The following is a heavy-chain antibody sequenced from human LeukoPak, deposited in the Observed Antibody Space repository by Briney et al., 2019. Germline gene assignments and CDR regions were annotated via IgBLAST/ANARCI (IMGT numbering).Heavy chain of an antibody. CDR1: GFTFSSYV. D-gene: IGHD6-13*01. Sequence: PGRSLRLSCAASGFTFSSYVMHWVRQAPGKGLEWVAIISYDGSNEYYADSVKGRFTIFRDTSKNTLYLQMNSLRAEDTAVYYCAKSDTPWGSWYYFDYWGQGTLVTVSP. V-gene: IGHV3-30*04. CDR3: AKSDTPWGSWYYFDY. J-gene: IGHJ4*02. CDR2: ISYDGSNE.